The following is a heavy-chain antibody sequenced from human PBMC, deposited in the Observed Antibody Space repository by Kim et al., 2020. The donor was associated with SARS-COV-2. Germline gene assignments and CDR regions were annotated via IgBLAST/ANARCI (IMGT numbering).Heavy chain of an antibody. CDR3: AKDGYDFWSGYFTY. CDR2: ISGSGGST. Sequence: GGSLRLSCAASGFTFSSYAMSWVRQAPEKGLEWVSAISGSGGSTYYADSVKGRFTISRDNSKNTLYLQMNSLRAEDTAVYYCAKDGYDFWSGYFTYWGQGTLVTVSS. V-gene: IGHV3-23*01. CDR1: GFTFSSYA. J-gene: IGHJ4*02. D-gene: IGHD3-3*01.